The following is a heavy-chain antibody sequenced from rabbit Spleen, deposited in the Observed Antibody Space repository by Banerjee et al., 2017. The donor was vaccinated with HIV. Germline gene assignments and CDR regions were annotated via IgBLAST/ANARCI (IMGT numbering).Heavy chain of an antibody. Sequence: QEQLEESGGGLVKPEGSLTLTRKASGVSFNDKDVMCWVRQAPGKGLEWITCIAGSSSGFTYSATWAKGRFTISKTSSTTVTLQMTRLTAADTATYFCARDTSSSFSSYGMDLWGPGTLVTVS. CDR2: IAGSSSGFT. CDR1: GVSFNDKDV. J-gene: IGHJ6*01. V-gene: IGHV1S45*01. CDR3: ARDTSSSFSSYGMDL. D-gene: IGHD1-1*01.